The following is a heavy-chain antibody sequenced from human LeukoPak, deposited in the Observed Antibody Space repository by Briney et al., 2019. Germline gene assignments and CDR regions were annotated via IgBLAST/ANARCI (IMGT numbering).Heavy chain of an antibody. V-gene: IGHV3-7*01. CDR1: GFTFSRYC. CDR3: ARGDAYCNGGNCYFGGFAFDI. CDR2: IKHDGGVT. Sequence: PGGSLRLSCVASGFTFSRYCMSWVRQAPGKGLEWVASIKHDGGVTHYADSVEGRFTISRDNAKNSLYLQLNSLSAEDTAVYHCARGDAYCNGGNCYFGGFAFDIWGQGTVVTVSS. D-gene: IGHD2-15*01. J-gene: IGHJ3*02.